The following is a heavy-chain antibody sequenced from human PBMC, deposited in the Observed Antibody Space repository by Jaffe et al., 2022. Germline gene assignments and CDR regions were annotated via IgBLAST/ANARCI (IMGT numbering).Heavy chain of an antibody. D-gene: IGHD2-15*01. J-gene: IGHJ4*02. CDR1: GFTFSSYW. V-gene: IGHV3-7*01. CDR2: IKQDGSEK. CDR3: ASFMGYCSGGSCYSGVFDY. Sequence: EVQLVESGGGLVQPGGSLRLSCAASGFTFSSYWMSWVRQAPGKGLEWVANIKQDGSEKYYVDSVKGRFTISRDNAKNSLYLQMNSLRAEDTAVYYCASFMGYCSGGSCYSGVFDYWGQGTLVTVSS.